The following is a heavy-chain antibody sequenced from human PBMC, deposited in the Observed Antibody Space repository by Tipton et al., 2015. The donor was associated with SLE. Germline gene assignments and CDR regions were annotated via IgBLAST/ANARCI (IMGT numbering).Heavy chain of an antibody. CDR2: ISWNSGSI. V-gene: IGHV3-9*01. CDR3: AKAPAYNWFDP. Sequence: SLRLSWAASGFTFDDYAMHWVRQAPGKGLEWVSGISWNSGSIGYADSVKGRFTISRDNAKNSLYLQMNSLRAEDTALYYCAKAPAYNWFDPWGQGTLVTVSS. CDR1: GFTFDDYA. J-gene: IGHJ5*02.